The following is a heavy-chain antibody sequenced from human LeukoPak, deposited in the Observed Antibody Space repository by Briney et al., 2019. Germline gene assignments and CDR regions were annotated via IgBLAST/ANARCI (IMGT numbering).Heavy chain of an antibody. V-gene: IGHV1-18*01. Sequence: EASVKVSCKASGYTFANFGITWVRQAPGRGLEWMGWISVYNGNTNYAQNLQGRVTLTTDTSTSTDYMVLRSLRSDDTALYYCAITCSSSSCYVVHWGQGTLVTVSS. CDR2: ISVYNGNT. CDR3: AITCSSSSCYVVH. D-gene: IGHD2-2*01. J-gene: IGHJ4*02. CDR1: GYTFANFG.